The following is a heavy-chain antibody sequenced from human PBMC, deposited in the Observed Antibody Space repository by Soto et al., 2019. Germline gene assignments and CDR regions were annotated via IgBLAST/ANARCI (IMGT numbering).Heavy chain of an antibody. V-gene: IGHV3-23*01. CDR2: INYSGRTT. CDR1: GFTFSNYA. D-gene: IGHD3-3*01. J-gene: IGHJ6*02. Sequence: XGSLRLSFAASGFTFSNYAMSWVRQPPGKGLEWVSAINYSGRTTYFADSVRGRFTISRDNSKNTLYLQMKSLRAEDTAAYFCAKEGDIHDFWSGYGLDVWGQGTTVTVPS. CDR3: AKEGDIHDFWSGYGLDV.